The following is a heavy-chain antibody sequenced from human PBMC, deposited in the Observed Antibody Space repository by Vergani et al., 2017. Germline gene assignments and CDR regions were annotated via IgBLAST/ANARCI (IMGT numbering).Heavy chain of an antibody. CDR2: INPNSGGT. CDR1: GYTFTGYY. Sequence: QVQLVQSGAEVKKPGASVKVSCKASGYTFTGYYMHWVRQAPGQGLEWMGWINPNSGGTNYAQKFQGRVTMTRDTAISTAYMELSRLRSDDTAVYYCARVSGNDFWSGYFRTYYYYYGMDVWGQGTTVTVSS. V-gene: IGHV1-2*02. J-gene: IGHJ6*02. D-gene: IGHD3-3*01. CDR3: ARVSGNDFWSGYFRTYYYYYGMDV.